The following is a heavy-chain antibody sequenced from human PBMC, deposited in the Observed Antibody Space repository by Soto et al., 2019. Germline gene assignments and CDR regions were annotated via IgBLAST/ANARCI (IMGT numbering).Heavy chain of an antibody. J-gene: IGHJ4*02. CDR2: IYYSGST. CDR3: ARGGIAAAAPPDY. D-gene: IGHD6-13*01. Sequence: QVQLQESGPGLVKPSQTLSLTCTVSGGSISSGGYYWSWIRQHPGKGLEWIGYIYYSGSTYYNPSXXXRXXISVDTSKNQFSLKLSSVTAADTAVYYCARGGIAAAAPPDYWGQGTLVTVSS. V-gene: IGHV4-31*03. CDR1: GGSISSGGYY.